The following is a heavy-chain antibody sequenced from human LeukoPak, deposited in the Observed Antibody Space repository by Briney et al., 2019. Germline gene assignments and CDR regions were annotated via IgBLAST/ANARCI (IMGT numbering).Heavy chain of an antibody. Sequence: GGSLRLSCAASGFTLSSYAMSWVRQAPGKGLEWVSLISGNAGSTYYADSVEGRFTISRDITKNTLYLQMNSLRAEDTATYYCAKDGLQSLEWLPPLNYWGQGTLVTVSS. J-gene: IGHJ4*02. D-gene: IGHD3-3*01. CDR3: AKDGLQSLEWLPPLNY. V-gene: IGHV3-23*01. CDR1: GFTLSSYA. CDR2: ISGNAGST.